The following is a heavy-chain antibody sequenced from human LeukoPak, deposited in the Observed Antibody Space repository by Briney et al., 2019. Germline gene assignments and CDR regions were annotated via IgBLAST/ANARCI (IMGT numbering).Heavy chain of an antibody. Sequence: GGSLRLSCAASGFTFSSYAMHWVRQAPGKGLEWVAVISYDGSNKYYADSVKGRFTISRDNSKNTLYLQMNSLRAEDTAVYYCAKGRQWLVGGYYYYYGMDVWGQGTTVTVSS. J-gene: IGHJ6*02. CDR3: AKGRQWLVGGYYYYYGMDV. D-gene: IGHD6-19*01. CDR2: ISYDGSNK. V-gene: IGHV3-30*04. CDR1: GFTFSSYA.